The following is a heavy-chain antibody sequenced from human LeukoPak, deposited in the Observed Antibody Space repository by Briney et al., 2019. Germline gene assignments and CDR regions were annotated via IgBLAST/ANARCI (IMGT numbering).Heavy chain of an antibody. CDR1: GYTFTGNY. CDR3: ARDNIVVVPAAIFSCWFDP. D-gene: IGHD2-2*01. V-gene: IGHV1-46*03. CDR2: INPSGGST. J-gene: IGHJ5*02. Sequence: ASVKVSCKASGYTFTGNYMHWVRQAPGQGLEWMGIINPSGGSTSYAQKFQGRVTMTRDTSTSTVYMELSSLRSEDTAVYYCARDNIVVVPAAIFSCWFDPWGQGTLVTVSS.